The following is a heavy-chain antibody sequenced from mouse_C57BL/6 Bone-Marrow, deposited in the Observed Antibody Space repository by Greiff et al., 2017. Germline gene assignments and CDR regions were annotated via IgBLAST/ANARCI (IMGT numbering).Heavy chain of an antibody. CDR2: IYPGSGST. Sequence: QVQLQQPGAELVKPGASVKMSCKASGYTFTSYWITWVKQRPGQGLEWIGDIYPGSGSTNYNEKFKSKATLTVDTSSSTAYMQLSILTSEDSAVYYCARRGYGNYAMDYWGQGTSVTVSS. D-gene: IGHD2-1*01. J-gene: IGHJ4*01. CDR1: GYTFTSYW. CDR3: ARRGYGNYAMDY. V-gene: IGHV1-55*01.